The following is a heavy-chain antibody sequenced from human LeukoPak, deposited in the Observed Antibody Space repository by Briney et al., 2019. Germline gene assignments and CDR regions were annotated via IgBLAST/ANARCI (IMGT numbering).Heavy chain of an antibody. J-gene: IGHJ1*01. V-gene: IGHV3-23*01. CDR1: GFTFSSYA. CDR2: ISGSGGST. Sequence: GGSLRLSCAASGFTFSSYAMSWVRQAPGKGLEWVSAISGSGGSTYYADSVKGRFTISRDNSKNTPYLQMNSLGAEDTAVYYCARAQGYSSGWDFQHWGQGTLVTVSS. D-gene: IGHD6-19*01. CDR3: ARAQGYSSGWDFQH.